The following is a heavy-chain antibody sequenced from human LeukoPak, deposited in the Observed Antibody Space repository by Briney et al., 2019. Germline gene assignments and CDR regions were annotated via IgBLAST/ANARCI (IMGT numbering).Heavy chain of an antibody. V-gene: IGHV1-8*01. Sequence: GASVKVSCKASGYTFTSYDINWVRQATGQGLEWMGWMNPNSGNTSYAQKFQGRVTMTRNTSISTAYMELSSLRSEDTAVYYCARGSVATITFYYYYGMDVWGQGTTVTVSS. J-gene: IGHJ6*02. CDR1: GYTFTSYD. CDR2: MNPNSGNT. CDR3: ARGSVATITFYYYYGMDV. D-gene: IGHD5-12*01.